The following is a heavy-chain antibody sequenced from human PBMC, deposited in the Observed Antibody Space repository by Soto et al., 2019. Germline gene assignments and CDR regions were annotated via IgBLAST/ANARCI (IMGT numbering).Heavy chain of an antibody. CDR1: RGTFNIYA. Sequence: SVKVSCKASRGTFNIYAISWVRQAPGQGLEWMGGIMPIFGMSNYAQKFQDRVTITADESTTTAYMELSSLTSEDTAVYYCARGGYGVPLSYWGQGTPVTVSS. CDR3: ARGGYGVPLSY. V-gene: IGHV1-69*13. D-gene: IGHD4-17*01. J-gene: IGHJ4*02. CDR2: IMPIFGMS.